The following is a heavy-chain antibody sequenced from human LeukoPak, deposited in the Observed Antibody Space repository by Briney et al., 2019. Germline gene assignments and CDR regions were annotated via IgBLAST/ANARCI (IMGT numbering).Heavy chain of an antibody. CDR3: ARASSSVYYTYGY. J-gene: IGHJ4*02. CDR1: GYTFTSYG. D-gene: IGHD5/OR15-5a*01. Sequence: ASVQVSCKASGYTFTSYGISWVRQAPGQGLEWMGWISTYNGNTNYAQKLQGRVTMTTDTSTTTAYMELRSLRSDDTAVYYCARASSSVYYTYGYWGQGTLVTVSS. CDR2: ISTYNGNT. V-gene: IGHV1-18*01.